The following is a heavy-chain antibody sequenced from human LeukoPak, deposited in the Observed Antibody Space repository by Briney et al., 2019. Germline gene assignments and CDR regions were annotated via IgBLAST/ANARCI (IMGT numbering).Heavy chain of an antibody. V-gene: IGHV3-23*01. D-gene: IGHD6-13*01. CDR2: ISDSGATT. Sequence: GGSLRLSCAASGFTFSSYAMSWVRRAPGKGLEWVSTISDSGATTYYADSVKGRFTISRDNSKNTLYLQMNSLRAEDTAVYYCAKMRRGYTSSSVGYWGQGTLVTVSS. J-gene: IGHJ4*02. CDR3: AKMRRGYTSSSVGY. CDR1: GFTFSSYA.